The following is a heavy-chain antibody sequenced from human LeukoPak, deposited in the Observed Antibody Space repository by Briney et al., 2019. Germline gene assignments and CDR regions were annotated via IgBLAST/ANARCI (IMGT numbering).Heavy chain of an antibody. V-gene: IGHV4-34*01. CDR2: INHSEST. CDR3: ARAGDSSGWSWFDP. Sequence: PSETLSLTCAVYGGSFSGYYWSWIRQPPGKGLEWIGEINHSESTNYNPSLKSRVTISVDTSKNQFSLKLSSVTAADTAVYYCARAGDSSGWSWFDPWGQGTLVTVSS. D-gene: IGHD6-19*01. CDR1: GGSFSGYY. J-gene: IGHJ5*02.